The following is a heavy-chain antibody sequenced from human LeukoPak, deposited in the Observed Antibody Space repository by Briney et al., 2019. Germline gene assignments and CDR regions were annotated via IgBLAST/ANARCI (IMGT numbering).Heavy chain of an antibody. CDR1: GFTFDDYA. CDR2: ISWNSGSI. D-gene: IGHD1-26*01. J-gene: IGHJ4*02. V-gene: IGHV3-9*01. Sequence: GGSLRLSCAAPGFTFDDYAMHWVRQAPGKGLEWVSGISWNSGSIGYADSVKGRFTISRDNAKNSLYLQMNSLRAEDTALYYCAKDIRRRYSGSYDYWGQGTLVTVSS. CDR3: AKDIRRRYSGSYDY.